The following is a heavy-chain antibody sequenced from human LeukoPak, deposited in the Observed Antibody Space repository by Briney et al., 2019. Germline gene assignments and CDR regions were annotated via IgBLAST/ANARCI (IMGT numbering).Heavy chain of an antibody. V-gene: IGHV4-39*07. CDR3: ARDGREFDFWSGYYTPFDY. J-gene: IGHJ4*02. CDR2: IYYSGST. D-gene: IGHD3-3*01. Sequence: SETLSLTCTVSGGSISSSSYYWGWIRQPPGKGLEWIGSIYYSGSTYYNPSLRSRVTISVDTSKNQFSLKLSSVTAADTAVYYCARDGREFDFWSGYYTPFDYWGRGTLVTVSS. CDR1: GGSISSSSYY.